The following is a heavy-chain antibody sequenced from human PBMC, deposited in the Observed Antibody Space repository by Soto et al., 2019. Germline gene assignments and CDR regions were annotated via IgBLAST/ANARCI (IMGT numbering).Heavy chain of an antibody. Sequence: EVQLVESGGGLVQPGGSLKLSCAASGFTFSGSAMHWVRQASGKGLEWVGRIRSKANSYATAYAASVKGRFTISRDDSKNRAYLQINSLKAEDTAVYYCTRAPVPSSWYTMGYYYYYYGMDVWGQGTTVTVAS. J-gene: IGHJ6*02. V-gene: IGHV3-73*02. CDR3: TRAPVPSSWYTMGYYYYYYGMDV. CDR1: GFTFSGSA. D-gene: IGHD6-13*01. CDR2: IRSKANSYAT.